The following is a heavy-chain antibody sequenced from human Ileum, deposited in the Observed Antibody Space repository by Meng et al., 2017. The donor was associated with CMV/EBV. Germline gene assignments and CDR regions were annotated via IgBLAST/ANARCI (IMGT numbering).Heavy chain of an antibody. J-gene: IGHJ4*02. CDR3: ATASFASLGDSVDS. V-gene: IGHV3-74*02. D-gene: IGHD2-21*02. CDR2: IKTDGTNI. Sequence: EVQLVESGGGLVQPGGSLRLSCAASGFTFSHYWMHWVRQAPGKGPVWVSRIKTDGTNINYADSVEGRFTTSRDNAKNTLYLQMNSLRVEDSAVYYCATASFASLGDSVDSWGQGTLVTVSS. CDR1: GFTFSHYW.